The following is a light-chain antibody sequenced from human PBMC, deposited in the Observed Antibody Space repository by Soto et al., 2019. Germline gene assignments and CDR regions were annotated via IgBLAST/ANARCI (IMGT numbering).Light chain of an antibody. J-gene: IGKJ2*01. CDR1: QSVTSRY. CDR3: QQYNNSPEYT. V-gene: IGKV3-20*01. Sequence: EIVLTQSPGTLSLSPGERATLSCKASQSVTSRYLAWYQQKPGQAPRLLIYGASSRATGIPDRFSGSGSGTHLTLTISRLEPEDFAVYFCQQYNNSPEYTFGQGTKLEIK. CDR2: GAS.